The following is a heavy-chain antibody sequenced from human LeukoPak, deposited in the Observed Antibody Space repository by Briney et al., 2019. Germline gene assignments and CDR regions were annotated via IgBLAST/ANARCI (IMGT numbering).Heavy chain of an antibody. CDR3: ARDPHYYDSSGHV. D-gene: IGHD3-22*01. J-gene: IGHJ4*02. Sequence: GASVKVSCKSSGGTFSSYAISWLRQAPGQGLEWMGRIIPIVGVGNYAQKFQGRVTITADRSTSTVYMELSSLRSEDTAMYYCARDPHYYDSSGHVWGQGTLVTVSS. CDR1: GGTFSSYA. V-gene: IGHV1-69*04. CDR2: IIPIVGVG.